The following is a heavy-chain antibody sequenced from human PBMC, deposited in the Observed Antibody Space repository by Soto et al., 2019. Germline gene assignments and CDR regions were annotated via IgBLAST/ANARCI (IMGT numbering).Heavy chain of an antibody. Sequence: SETLSLTCTVSGGSISSGGYYWSWIRQHPGKGLEWIGYIYYSGSTSYNPSLKSRVTISVDTSKNQFSLKLSSVTAADTAVYYCAREGSSSWRGDNWFDPWGQGTLVTVSS. CDR1: GGSISSGGYY. CDR2: IYYSGST. V-gene: IGHV4-31*03. D-gene: IGHD6-13*01. J-gene: IGHJ5*02. CDR3: AREGSSSWRGDNWFDP.